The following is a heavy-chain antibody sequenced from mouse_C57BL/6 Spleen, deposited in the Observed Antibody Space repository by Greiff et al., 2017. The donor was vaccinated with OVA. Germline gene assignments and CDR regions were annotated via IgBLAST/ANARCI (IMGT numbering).Heavy chain of an antibody. CDR2: IDPANGNT. CDR3: ASENGSSYWYFDV. J-gene: IGHJ1*03. CDR1: GFNIKNTY. V-gene: IGHV14-3*01. Sequence: VQLKESVAELVRPGASVKLSCTASGFNIKNTYMHWVKQRPEQGLEWIGRIDPANGNTKYAPKFQGKATITADTSSNTAYLQLSSLTSEDTAIYYCASENGSSYWYFDVWGTGTTVTVSS. D-gene: IGHD1-1*01.